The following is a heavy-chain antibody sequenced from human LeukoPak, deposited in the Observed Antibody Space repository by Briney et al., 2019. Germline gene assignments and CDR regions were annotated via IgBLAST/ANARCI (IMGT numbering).Heavy chain of an antibody. J-gene: IGHJ5*02. D-gene: IGHD6-13*01. V-gene: IGHV4-34*01. CDR1: GGSFSGYY. CDR2: INHSGST. Sequence: PSETLSLTCAVYGGSFSGYYWSWIRQPPGKGLEWIGEINHSGSTNYNPSLKSRVTISVDTSKNQFSLQLNSVTPEDTAVYYCARDWAAAGNWFDPWGHGTLVTVSS. CDR3: ARDWAAAGNWFDP.